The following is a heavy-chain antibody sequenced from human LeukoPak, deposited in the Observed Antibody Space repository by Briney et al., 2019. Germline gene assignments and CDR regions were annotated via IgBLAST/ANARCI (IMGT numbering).Heavy chain of an antibody. CDR2: ISSGSSSI. D-gene: IGHD3-16*02. V-gene: IGHV3-21*06. CDR3: VRVVITFGGVIVNFDS. J-gene: IGHJ4*02. Sequence: GGSLRLSCAVSGFTVSSNYMNWVRQTPGKGLEWVSSISSGSSSIYYADSVKGRFTISRDNAKNLLYLQMNSLRAEDTAVYYCVRVVITFGGVIVNFDSWGQGTLVTVSS. CDR1: GFTVSSNY.